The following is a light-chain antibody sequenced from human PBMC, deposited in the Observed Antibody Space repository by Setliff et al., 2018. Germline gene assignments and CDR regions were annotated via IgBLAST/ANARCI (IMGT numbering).Light chain of an antibody. J-gene: IGLJ1*01. Sequence: QPVLTQPASVSGSPRQSITISCTGTSSDVGSYDLVSWFQQHPGKAPKLIIYEVSKRPSGVSNRSSCTRSANTASLTISALRAEDEADYYCCSYAGNSTSDNYVFGTGTKVTVL. CDR2: EVS. CDR1: SSDVGSYDL. V-gene: IGLV2-23*02. CDR3: CSYAGNSTSDNYV.